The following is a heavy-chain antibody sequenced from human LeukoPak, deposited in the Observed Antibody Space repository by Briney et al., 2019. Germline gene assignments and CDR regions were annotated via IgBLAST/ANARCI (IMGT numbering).Heavy chain of an antibody. Sequence: PGRSLRLSCAASGFTFSSYSMNWVRQAPGKGLEWVSSISSSSSYIYYADSVKGRFTISRDNAKNSLYLQMNSLRAEDTAVYYCARVYCSGGSCYAHNFDYWGQGTLVTVSS. J-gene: IGHJ4*02. V-gene: IGHV3-21*01. CDR1: GFTFSSYS. CDR3: ARVYCSGGSCYAHNFDY. CDR2: ISSSSSYI. D-gene: IGHD2-15*01.